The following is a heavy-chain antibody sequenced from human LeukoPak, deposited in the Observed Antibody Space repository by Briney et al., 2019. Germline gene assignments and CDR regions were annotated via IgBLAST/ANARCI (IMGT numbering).Heavy chain of an antibody. CDR3: GRNMDV. J-gene: IGHJ6*02. CDR1: GFTFSSYW. Sequence: PGGSLRLSCAASGFTFSSYWMTWVRQAPGKGLEWVANIKQDGSEKYYVDAVKGRFTISRDNAKNSLYLQMNNLRVEDTAVYYCGRNMDVWGQGTTVTVSS. V-gene: IGHV3-7*01. CDR2: IKQDGSEK.